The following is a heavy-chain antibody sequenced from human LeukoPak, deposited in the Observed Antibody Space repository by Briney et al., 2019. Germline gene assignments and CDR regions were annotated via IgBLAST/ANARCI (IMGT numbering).Heavy chain of an antibody. CDR3: AKDQMDTISVPGSMNWFDP. CDR1: GFTFSTYA. Sequence: PGGSLRLSCAASGFTFSTYAMSWVRQAPGKGLEWVASISYDGSNKYYADSVKGRFIISRDNSKNTLYLQMNSLRAEETAVYYCAKDQMDTISVPGSMNWFDPWGQGTLVTVSS. CDR2: ISYDGSNK. V-gene: IGHV3-30*18. J-gene: IGHJ5*02. D-gene: IGHD2-2*03.